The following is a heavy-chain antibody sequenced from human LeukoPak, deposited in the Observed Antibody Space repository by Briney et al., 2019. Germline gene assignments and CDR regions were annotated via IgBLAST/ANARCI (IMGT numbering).Heavy chain of an antibody. J-gene: IGHJ1*01. CDR3: ARQQQQLWYD. V-gene: IGHV3-48*03. CDR2: ISSSAGTT. Sequence: GGSLRLSCAASGFTFSSYEMNWVRQAPGKGLEWVSYISSSAGTTYYADCVKGRFTISRDNAKNSLYLQMNSLRAEDTAVYFCARQQQQLWYDWGQGTLVTVSS. D-gene: IGHD5-18*01. CDR1: GFTFSSYE.